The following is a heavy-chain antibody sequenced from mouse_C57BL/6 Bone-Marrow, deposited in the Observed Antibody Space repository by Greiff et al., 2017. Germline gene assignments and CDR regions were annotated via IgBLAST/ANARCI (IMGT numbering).Heavy chain of an antibody. CDR2: INTSNGGT. D-gene: IGHD1-1*01. Sequence: QVQLQQPGTELVKPGASVKLSCKASGYTFTSYWMHWVQQRPGQGLEWIGNINTSNGGTNYNEKFKSKATLTVDKASSTAYMQLSSLTSEDSAVYYCARVVSYWYFDVWGTGTTVTVSS. CDR1: GYTFTSYW. CDR3: ARVVSYWYFDV. V-gene: IGHV1-53*01. J-gene: IGHJ1*03.